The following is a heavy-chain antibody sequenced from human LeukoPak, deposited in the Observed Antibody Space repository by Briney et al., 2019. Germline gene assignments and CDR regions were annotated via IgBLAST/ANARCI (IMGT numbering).Heavy chain of an antibody. Sequence: VXXSCKASXXXXXNXXINWXRXAXGQGLXXLGWMSASSGNTGYAQKFQGRVTMTRNTSISTAYMELSSLRSEDTAVYYCARGFIAARRMGYWGQGTLVTVSS. J-gene: IGHJ4*02. CDR1: XXXXXNXX. D-gene: IGHD6-6*01. CDR2: MSASSGNT. CDR3: ARGFIAARRMGY. V-gene: IGHV1-8*01.